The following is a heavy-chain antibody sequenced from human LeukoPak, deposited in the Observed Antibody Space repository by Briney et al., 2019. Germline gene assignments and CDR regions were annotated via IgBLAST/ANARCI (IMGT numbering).Heavy chain of an antibody. J-gene: IGHJ4*02. CDR3: ARGRRCSGGSCYSGFDY. D-gene: IGHD2-15*01. CDR1: GGSLSSGGYS. V-gene: IGHV4-30-2*01. CDR2: IYHSGST. Sequence: SETLSLTCAVSGGSLSSGGYSWSWLRQPPGKGLEWIGYIYHSGSTYYNPSLKSRVTISVDRSKNQFSLKLSSVTAADTAVYYCARGRRCSGGSCYSGFDYWGQGTLVTVSS.